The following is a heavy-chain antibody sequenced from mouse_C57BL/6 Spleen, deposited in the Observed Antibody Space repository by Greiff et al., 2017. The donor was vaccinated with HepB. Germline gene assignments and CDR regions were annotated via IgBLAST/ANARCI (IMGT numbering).Heavy chain of an antibody. CDR2: ISDGGSYT. V-gene: IGHV5-4*01. D-gene: IGHD2-1*01. CDR1: GFTFSSYA. J-gene: IGHJ3*01. Sequence: EVKVVESGGGLVKPGGSLKLSCAASGFTFSSYAMSWVRQTPEKRLEWVATISDGGSYTYYPDNVKGRFTISRDNAKNNLYLQMSHLKSEDTAMYYCARDSIYPFAYWGQGTLVTVSA. CDR3: ARDSIYPFAY.